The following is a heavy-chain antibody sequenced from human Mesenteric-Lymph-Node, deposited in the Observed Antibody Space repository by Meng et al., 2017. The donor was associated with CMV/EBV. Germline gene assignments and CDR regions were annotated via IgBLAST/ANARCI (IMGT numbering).Heavy chain of an antibody. J-gene: IGHJ5*02. V-gene: IGHV4-39*07. CDR2: IYYSGTP. CDR1: DGSISSSRYY. Sequence: GSLRLSCSVSDGSISSSRYYWGWIRQPPGKGLEWIANIYYSGTPYYNPSLKSRVTISVDTSISTAYMELSRLRSDDTAVYYCARKGRNIVVVPAAIGWFDPWGQGTLVTVSS. CDR3: ARKGRNIVVVPAAIGWFDP. D-gene: IGHD2-2*01.